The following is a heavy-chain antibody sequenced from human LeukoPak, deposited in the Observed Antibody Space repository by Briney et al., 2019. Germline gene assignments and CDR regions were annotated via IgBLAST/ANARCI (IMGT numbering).Heavy chain of an antibody. D-gene: IGHD6-13*01. V-gene: IGHV1-69*01. J-gene: IGHJ4*02. CDR3: ASHPSSSWFAIYFRP. Sequence: SVKVSCKALGGTFGRFTVSWVRQAPGQGLEWMGGILPKFGYTKYAQRFQARVTFTADESTDTACMELTSLTSDDTAFYYWASHPSSSWFAIYFRPWGQGTLVTVSS. CDR2: ILPKFGYT. CDR1: GGTFGRFT.